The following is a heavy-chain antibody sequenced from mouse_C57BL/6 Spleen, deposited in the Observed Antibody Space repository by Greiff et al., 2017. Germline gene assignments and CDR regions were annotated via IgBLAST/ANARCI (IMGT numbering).Heavy chain of an antibody. J-gene: IGHJ2*01. CDR3: ARAPYNSYSDY. Sequence: VQLQQSGPELVKPGASVKISCKASGYAFSSPWMNWVKQRPGKGLEWIGRIYPGEGDTNYNGKFKGKATLTADKSSSTAYMHLSRLTSGDSAVYCCARAPYNSYSDYWGQGTTLTVSS. CDR2: IYPGEGDT. D-gene: IGHD1-3*01. V-gene: IGHV1-82*01. CDR1: GYAFSSPW.